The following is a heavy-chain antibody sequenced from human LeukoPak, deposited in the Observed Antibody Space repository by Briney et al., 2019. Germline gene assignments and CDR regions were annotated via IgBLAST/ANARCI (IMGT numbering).Heavy chain of an antibody. J-gene: IGHJ4*02. Sequence: GGPLRLSCAASGLTFSNAWVSWVRQAPGKGLEWVGRIKSKADGGTTEYAAPVKGRFTISRDDSKNILSLQMNSLKTEDTAVYYCTTPRREIAVAGGDYWGQGTLVTVSS. CDR3: TTPRREIAVAGGDY. V-gene: IGHV3-15*01. D-gene: IGHD6-19*01. CDR2: IKSKADGGTT. CDR1: GLTFSNAW.